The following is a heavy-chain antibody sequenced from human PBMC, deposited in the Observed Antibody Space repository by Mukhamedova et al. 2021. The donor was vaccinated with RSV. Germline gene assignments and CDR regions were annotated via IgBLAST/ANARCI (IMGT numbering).Heavy chain of an antibody. CDR2: IYYSGST. V-gene: IGHV4-59*08. CDR3: ARSTYDSGWPYYYYAMDV. D-gene: IGHD6-19*01. CDR1: YY. Sequence: YYWSWIRQPPGKGLEWIGYIYYSGSTSYNPSLKSRVIISVDTSKSHFSLKLSSVTAADTAVYYCARSTYDSGWPYYYYAMDVWGQ. J-gene: IGHJ6*02.